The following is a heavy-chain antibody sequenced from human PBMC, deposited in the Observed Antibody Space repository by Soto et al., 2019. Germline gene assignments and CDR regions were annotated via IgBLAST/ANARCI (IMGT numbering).Heavy chain of an antibody. J-gene: IGHJ4*02. CDR1: GFTFSSYS. V-gene: IGHV3-21*01. Sequence: GSLRLSCAASGFTFSSYSMNWVRQAPGKGLEWVSSISSSSSYIYYADSVKGRFTISRDNAKNSLFLQMNSLRAEDTAVYYCARDLAAAPAPFDFWGQGTLVTVSS. CDR2: ISSSSSYI. CDR3: ARDLAAAPAPFDF. D-gene: IGHD6-13*01.